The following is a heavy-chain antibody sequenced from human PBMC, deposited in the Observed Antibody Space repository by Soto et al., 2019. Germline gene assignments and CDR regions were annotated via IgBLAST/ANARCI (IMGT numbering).Heavy chain of an antibody. V-gene: IGHV3-23*01. D-gene: IGHD4-17*01. J-gene: IGHJ6*03. CDR1: GFTFSSYA. Sequence: GGSLRLSCAASGFTFSSYAMSWVRQAPGKGLEWVSAISGSGGSTYYADSVKGRFTISRDNSENTLYLQMNSLRAEDTAVYFCAKGDTVTMQYYYFYYYMDVWGKGTTVTVSS. CDR2: ISGSGGST. CDR3: AKGDTVTMQYYYFYYYMDV.